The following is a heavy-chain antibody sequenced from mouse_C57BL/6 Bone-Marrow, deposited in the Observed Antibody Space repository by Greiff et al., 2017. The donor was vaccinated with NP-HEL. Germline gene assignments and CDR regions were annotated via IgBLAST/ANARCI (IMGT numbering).Heavy chain of an antibody. CDR1: GFTFSDYY. V-gene: IGHV5-12*01. CDR3: ARHKLPYYYAMDY. D-gene: IGHD2-1*01. CDR2: ISNGGGST. J-gene: IGHJ4*01. Sequence: DVHLVESGGGLVQPGGSLKLSCAASGFTFSDYYMYWVRQTPEKRLEWVAYISNGGGSTYYPDTVKGRFTISRDNAKNTLYLQMSRLKSEDTAMYYCARHKLPYYYAMDYWGQGTSVTVSS.